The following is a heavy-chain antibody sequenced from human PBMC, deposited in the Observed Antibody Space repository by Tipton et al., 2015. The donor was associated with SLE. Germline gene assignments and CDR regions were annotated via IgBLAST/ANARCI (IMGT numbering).Heavy chain of an antibody. CDR2: IYYSGST. CDR3: ARVADYYYMDV. CDR1: GGSFSSYY. J-gene: IGHJ6*03. V-gene: IGHV4-39*07. Sequence: TLSLTCAVYGGSFSSYYWGWIRQPPGKGLEWIGSIYYSGSTYYNPSLKSRVTISVDTSKNQFSLKLSSVTAADTAVYYCARVADYYYMDVWGKGTTVTVSS.